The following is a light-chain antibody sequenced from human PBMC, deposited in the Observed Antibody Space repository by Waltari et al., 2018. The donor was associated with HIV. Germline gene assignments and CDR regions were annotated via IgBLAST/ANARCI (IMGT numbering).Light chain of an antibody. CDR2: AAS. CDR1: PSVTNN. Sequence: VMTQSPATLSVSPGERATLSSRASPSVTNNLAWYQLKPGQAPRLLMSAASTRAAGIPARFSGGVSGTEFTITSSSLQSEDFAVYVCQQYDNWLSFGGGTKVEIK. CDR3: QQYDNWLS. V-gene: IGKV3-15*01. J-gene: IGKJ4*01.